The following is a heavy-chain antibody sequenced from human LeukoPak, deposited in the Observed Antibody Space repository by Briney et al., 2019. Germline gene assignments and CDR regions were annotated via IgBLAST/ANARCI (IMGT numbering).Heavy chain of an antibody. CDR1: GYTFTGYY. Sequence: ASVKVSCKASGYTFTGYYMHWVRQAPGQGLEWMGWINPNSGGTNYAQKFQGRVTMTRDTSISTAYVELSRLRSDDTAVYYCARGYSGSPYDAFDIWGQGTMVTVSS. D-gene: IGHD1-26*01. J-gene: IGHJ3*02. CDR2: INPNSGGT. CDR3: ARGYSGSPYDAFDI. V-gene: IGHV1-2*02.